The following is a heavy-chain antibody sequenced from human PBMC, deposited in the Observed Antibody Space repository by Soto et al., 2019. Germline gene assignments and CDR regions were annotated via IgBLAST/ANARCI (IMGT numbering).Heavy chain of an antibody. CDR3: ARDSKYSSGWYGRIYYYYGMDV. Sequence: ASVKVSCKASGYTFTSYYMHWVRQAPGQGLEWMGIINPSGGSTSYAQKFQGRVTMTRDTSTSTVYMELSSLRSEDTAVYYCARDSKYSSGWYGRIYYYYGMDVWGQGTTVTAP. D-gene: IGHD6-19*01. CDR1: GYTFTSYY. J-gene: IGHJ6*02. V-gene: IGHV1-46*01. CDR2: INPSGGST.